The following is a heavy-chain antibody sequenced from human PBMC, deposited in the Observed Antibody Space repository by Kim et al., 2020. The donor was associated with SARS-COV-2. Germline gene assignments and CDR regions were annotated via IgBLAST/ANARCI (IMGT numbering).Heavy chain of an antibody. V-gene: IGHV1-69*13. CDR1: GGTFSSYA. J-gene: IGHJ4*02. Sequence: SVKVSCKASGGTFSSYAISWVRQAPGQGLEWMGGIIPIFGTANYAQKFQGRVTITADESTSTAYMELSSLRSEDTAVYYCARAALVTMVRGVLGYWGQGTRVTVSS. CDR2: IIPIFGTA. D-gene: IGHD3-10*01. CDR3: ARAALVTMVRGVLGY.